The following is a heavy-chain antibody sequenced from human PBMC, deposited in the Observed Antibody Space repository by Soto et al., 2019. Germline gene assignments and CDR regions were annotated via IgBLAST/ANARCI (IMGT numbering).Heavy chain of an antibody. CDR1: GASVRSGDYY. J-gene: IGHJ4*02. Sequence: QVQLQESGPGLVKPSQTLSLTCSVSGASVRSGDYYWSSIRQPPGKGLEWIGYIYNSGGSYYNPSLKGRLTISIDTSKNQFSLKLNSVTAADTAIYYCVGTGTTDDYWGRGTLVTVSS. D-gene: IGHD4-17*01. V-gene: IGHV4-30-4*01. CDR2: IYNSGGS. CDR3: VGTGTTDDY.